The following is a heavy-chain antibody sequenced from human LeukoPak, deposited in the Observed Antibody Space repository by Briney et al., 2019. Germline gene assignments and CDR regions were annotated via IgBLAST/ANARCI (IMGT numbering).Heavy chain of an antibody. D-gene: IGHD2-2*01. V-gene: IGHV3-23*01. CDR2: ISGSGGST. J-gene: IGHJ5*02. Sequence: PGGSLRLSCAASGFTFSSYAMSWVRQAPGKGLEWVSAISGSGGSTYYADSVKGRFTISRDNSKNTLYLQMNSLRAEDTAVYYCAKEPRGSTSNKNWFDPWGQGTLVTVSS. CDR1: GFTFSSYA. CDR3: AKEPRGSTSNKNWFDP.